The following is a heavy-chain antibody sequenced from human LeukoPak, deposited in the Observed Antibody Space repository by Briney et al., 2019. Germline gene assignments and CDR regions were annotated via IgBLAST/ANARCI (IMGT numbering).Heavy chain of an antibody. CDR3: ARGRYSSSWPYYYYMDV. Sequence: SETLSLTCTVSGGSISSSSYYWGWIRQPPGKGLEWIGSIYYSGSTYYNPSLKSRVTISVDTSKNQFSLKLSSVTAADTAVYYCARGRYSSSWPYYYYMDVWGKGTTVTVSS. CDR2: IYYSGST. CDR1: GGSISSSSYY. V-gene: IGHV4-39*07. J-gene: IGHJ6*03. D-gene: IGHD6-13*01.